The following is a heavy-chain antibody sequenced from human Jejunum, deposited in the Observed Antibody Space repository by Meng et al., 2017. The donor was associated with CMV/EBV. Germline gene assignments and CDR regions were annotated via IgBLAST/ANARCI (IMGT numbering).Heavy chain of an antibody. V-gene: IGHV3-7*01. J-gene: IGHJ4*02. D-gene: IGHD3-16*01. Sequence: CVASGVTLSPYWVGWVPQTPWRGLGWVANINQHGSEESYVGSVKGRFTISRDNAKNSLYLQMNSLRAEDTAVYYCARGGGNTRFDYWGQGTLVTVSS. CDR2: INQHGSEE. CDR3: ARGGGNTRFDY. CDR1: GVTLSPYW.